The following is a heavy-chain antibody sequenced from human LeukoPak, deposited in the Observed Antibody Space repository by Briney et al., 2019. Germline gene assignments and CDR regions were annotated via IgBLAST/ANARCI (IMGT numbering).Heavy chain of an antibody. Sequence: SETLSLTCAVYGGSFSGYYWSWIRQPPGKGLEWIGEINHSGSTNYNPPLKSRVTISVDTSKNQFSLKLSSVTAADTAVYYCARGLMYSSSWGYRGQGTLVTVSS. D-gene: IGHD6-13*01. J-gene: IGHJ4*02. CDR3: ARGLMYSSSWGY. CDR2: INHSGST. CDR1: GGSFSGYY. V-gene: IGHV4-34*01.